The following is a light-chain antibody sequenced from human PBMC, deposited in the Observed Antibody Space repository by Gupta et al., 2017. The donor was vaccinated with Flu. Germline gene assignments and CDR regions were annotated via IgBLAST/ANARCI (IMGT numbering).Light chain of an antibody. V-gene: IGLV2-14*01. CDR2: EVN. CDR3: SSYTRKINWV. J-gene: IGLJ3*02. Sequence: SALTQPASVSGSPGQSITISCTGTSSDVGGYNHVSWYQQHPGKAPKLLIYEVNNRPLGVSNRFSGSKSANTASLTTSGLQTEDEATYYCSSYTRKINWVFGGGTKLTVL. CDR1: SSDVGGYNH.